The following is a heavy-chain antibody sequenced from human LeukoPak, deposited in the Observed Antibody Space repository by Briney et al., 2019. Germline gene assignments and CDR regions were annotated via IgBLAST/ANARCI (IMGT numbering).Heavy chain of an antibody. CDR2: ISAYNGNT. V-gene: IGHV1-18*01. J-gene: IGHJ4*02. CDR3: ARDVSHYYGSGSYYTRPAGY. Sequence: GASVKVSCKASGYTFTSYGISWVRQAPGQGLEWMGWISAYNGNTNYAQKLQGRVTMTTDTSTSTAYMELRSLRSDDTAVYYCARDVSHYYGSGSYYTRPAGYWGQGTLVTVSS. CDR1: GYTFTSYG. D-gene: IGHD3-10*01.